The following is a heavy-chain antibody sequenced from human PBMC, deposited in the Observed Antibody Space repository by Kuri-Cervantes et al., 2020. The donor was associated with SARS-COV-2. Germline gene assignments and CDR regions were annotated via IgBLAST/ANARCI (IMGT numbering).Heavy chain of an antibody. D-gene: IGHD2-2*01. J-gene: IGHJ3*02. CDR1: GFTFSSYW. CDR2: INSDGSST. CDR3: ASSVVSGFSEDAFDI. V-gene: IGHV3-74*01. Sequence: ETLSLTCAASGFTFSSYWMHWVRQAPGKGLVWVSRINSDGSSTYYADSVKGRFTISRDNSKNTLYLQMNSLRAEDTAVYYCASSVVSGFSEDAFDIWGQGTMVTVSS.